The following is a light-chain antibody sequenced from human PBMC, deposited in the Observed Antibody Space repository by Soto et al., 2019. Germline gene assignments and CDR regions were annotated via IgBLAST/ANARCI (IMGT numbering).Light chain of an antibody. CDR1: RNDVGGYNY. CDR3: SSYTSSSTL. CDR2: DVT. Sequence: QSALTQPRSVSGSPGQSVTVSCTGTRNDVGGYNYVSWYQQHPGKAPKLIISDVTNRPSGVPDRFSGSKSGNTASLTISGLQTEDEADYYCSSYTSSSTLFGTGTKVTVL. V-gene: IGLV2-11*01. J-gene: IGLJ1*01.